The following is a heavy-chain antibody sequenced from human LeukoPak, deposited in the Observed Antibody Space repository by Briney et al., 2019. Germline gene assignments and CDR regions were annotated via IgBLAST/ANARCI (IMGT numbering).Heavy chain of an antibody. V-gene: IGHV4-38-2*02. Sequence: SETLSLTCTVSGYSISSGYYWGWIRQPPGKGLEWIGSIYHSGSTYYNPPLKSRVTISVDTSKNPFSLKLSSVTAADTAVYYCAREFVFGSGWYGGGRFDPWGQGTLVTVSS. CDR1: GYSISSGYY. CDR2: IYHSGST. CDR3: AREFVFGSGWYGGGRFDP. D-gene: IGHD6-19*01. J-gene: IGHJ5*02.